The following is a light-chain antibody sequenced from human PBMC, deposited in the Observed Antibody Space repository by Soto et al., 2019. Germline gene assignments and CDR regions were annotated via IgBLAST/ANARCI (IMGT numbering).Light chain of an antibody. Sequence: EILLTQSPGTLSLSPGERATLSCRASQSVSSSYLAWYQQKPGQAPRLLIYGASSRATGIPDRFSGSGSGTEFTLIISSLQSEDFAVYYCQQYNNWPRTFGQGTKVDIK. CDR1: QSVSSSY. J-gene: IGKJ2*01. V-gene: IGKV3-20*01. CDR3: QQYNNWPRT. CDR2: GAS.